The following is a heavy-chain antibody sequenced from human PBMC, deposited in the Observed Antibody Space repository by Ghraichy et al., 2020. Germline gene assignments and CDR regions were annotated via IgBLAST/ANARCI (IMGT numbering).Heavy chain of an antibody. CDR3: ARDRGYYTSDY. Sequence: GSLRLSCAVSGYSISGGYYWGWIRQPPGKGLEWIGSIYHSGSTYYNPSLKSRVTISVDTSKNQISLNLSSVTAADTAVYYCARDRGYYTSDYWGQGTLVTVSS. D-gene: IGHD3-3*01. CDR2: IYHSGST. V-gene: IGHV4-38-2*02. CDR1: GYSISGGYY. J-gene: IGHJ4*02.